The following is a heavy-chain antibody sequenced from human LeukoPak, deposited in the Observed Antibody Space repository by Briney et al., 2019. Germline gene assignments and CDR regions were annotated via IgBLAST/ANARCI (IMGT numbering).Heavy chain of an antibody. V-gene: IGHV3-21*01. J-gene: IGHJ4*02. CDR2: ISSSSSYI. CDR3: ATVPIAAIDY. CDR1: GFTFSSYS. D-gene: IGHD6-13*01. Sequence: GGSLRLSCAASGFTFSSYSMNWVRQAPGKGLEWVSSISSSSSYIYYADSVKVRFTISRDNAKNSLYLQMNSLRAEDTAVYYCATVPIAAIDYWGQGTLVTVSS.